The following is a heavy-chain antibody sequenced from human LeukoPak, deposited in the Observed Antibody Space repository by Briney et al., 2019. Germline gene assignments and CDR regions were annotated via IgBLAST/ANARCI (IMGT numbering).Heavy chain of an antibody. CDR2: ISPNSGGT. CDR1: GYTFIDYY. J-gene: IGHJ4*02. Sequence: EASVKVSCKASGYTFIDYYMHWVRQASGQGLEWIGWISPNSGGTKYVEKFQGRVTMTRDTSITTVYMELSGLSFDDTAVYYCARGGGRYSVDYWGQGTLVIVSS. V-gene: IGHV1-2*02. CDR3: ARGGGRYSVDY. D-gene: IGHD1-26*01.